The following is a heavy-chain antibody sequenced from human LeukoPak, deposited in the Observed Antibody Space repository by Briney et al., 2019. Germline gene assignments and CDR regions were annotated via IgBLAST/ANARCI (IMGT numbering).Heavy chain of an antibody. CDR3: TTLYSGAMDY. CDR2: IKTDGSST. CDR1: GFSFNTYW. Sequence: PGGSLRLCCAASGFSFNTYWMYWVRQVPEKGLVWVSRIKTDGSSTSYADSVKGRFTISRDNAKNTLYLQVNSLRAEDTAVYYCTTLYSGAMDYWGQGTLVTVSS. J-gene: IGHJ4*02. V-gene: IGHV3-74*01. D-gene: IGHD1-26*01.